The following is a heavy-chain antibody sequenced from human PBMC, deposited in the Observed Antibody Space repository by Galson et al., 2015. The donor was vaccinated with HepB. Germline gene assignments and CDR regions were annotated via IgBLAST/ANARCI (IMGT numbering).Heavy chain of an antibody. D-gene: IGHD6-13*01. J-gene: IGHJ4*02. Sequence: SLRLSCAASGFTFSSYAMSWVRQAPGKGLEWVSAISGSGGSTYYADSVKGRFTISRDNSKNTLYLQMNSLRAEDTAVYYCAKEGIAAAGTENYFDYWGQGTLVTVSS. CDR2: ISGSGGST. CDR3: AKEGIAAAGTENYFDY. V-gene: IGHV3-23*01. CDR1: GFTFSSYA.